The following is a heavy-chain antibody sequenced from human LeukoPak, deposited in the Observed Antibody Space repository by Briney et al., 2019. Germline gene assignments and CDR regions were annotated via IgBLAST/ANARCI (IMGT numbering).Heavy chain of an antibody. CDR1: GFSFTDAW. CDR2: IKSKAASGTR. CDR3: SAGTGRSDFDY. Sequence: PGRSLRLSCEASGFSFTDAWMNWVRQVPGKGLEWVGRIKSKAASGTRDFAAPVKGRFSISRDDSKKTVYLQMNGLKIEDTAVYYCSAGTGRSDFDYWGQGTLVTVSS. D-gene: IGHD1-1*01. V-gene: IGHV3-15*01. J-gene: IGHJ4*02.